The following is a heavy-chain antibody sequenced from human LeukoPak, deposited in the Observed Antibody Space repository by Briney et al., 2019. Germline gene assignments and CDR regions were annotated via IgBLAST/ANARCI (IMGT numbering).Heavy chain of an antibody. V-gene: IGHV3-9*01. Sequence: GRSLRLSCAASGFTFDDYAMHWVRQAPGKGLEWVSGISWNSGSIGYADSVKGRFTISRDNAKNSLYLQMNSLRAEDTALYYCAKQVWLGAKNWYFDLWGRGTLVTVSS. CDR1: GFTFDDYA. J-gene: IGHJ2*01. CDR3: AKQVWLGAKNWYFDL. D-gene: IGHD1-26*01. CDR2: ISWNSGSI.